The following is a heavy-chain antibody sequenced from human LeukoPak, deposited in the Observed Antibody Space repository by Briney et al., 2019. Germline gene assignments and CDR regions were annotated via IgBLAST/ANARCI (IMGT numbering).Heavy chain of an antibody. CDR2: ISGGGGST. J-gene: IGHJ4*02. D-gene: IGHD5-18*01. CDR3: AKDGTLDTAMVGDY. V-gene: IGHV3-23*01. Sequence: GGSLRLSCAASGFTFSSYAMSWVRQAPGKGLEWVSAISGGGGSTYYADSVKGRFTISRDNSKNTLYLQMNSLRAEDTAVYYCAKDGTLDTAMVGDYWGQGPLVTVSS. CDR1: GFTFSSYA.